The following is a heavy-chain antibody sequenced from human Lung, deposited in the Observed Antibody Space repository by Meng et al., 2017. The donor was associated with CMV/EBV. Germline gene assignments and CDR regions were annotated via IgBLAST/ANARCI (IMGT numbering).Heavy chain of an antibody. CDR2: INHSGGT. D-gene: IGHD5-12*01. V-gene: IGHV4-34*01. Sequence: SETLSLXXAVYGGSFSSYYWTWIRQPPGKGLEWIGEINHSGGTNYKPSLKSRVAILVDTSKNQFSLKLSSLTAADTAVYYCLRGPQVSWLRSRLAAFDIWGQGTXVPVAS. CDR1: GGSFSSYY. J-gene: IGHJ3*02. CDR3: LRGPQVSWLRSRLAAFDI.